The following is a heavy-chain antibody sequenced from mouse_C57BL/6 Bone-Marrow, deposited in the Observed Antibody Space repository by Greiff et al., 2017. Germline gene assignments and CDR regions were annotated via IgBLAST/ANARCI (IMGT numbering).Heavy chain of an antibody. CDR2: ISNLAYSI. V-gene: IGHV5-15*01. CDR3: AKGDWFAY. Sequence: EVKLMESGGGLVQPGGSLKLSCAASGFTFSDYGMAWVRQAPRKGPEWVAFISNLAYSIYYADTVTGRFTISRENAKNTLYLEMSSLRSEDTAMYYCAKGDWFAYWGKGTLVTVSA. J-gene: IGHJ3*01. CDR1: GFTFSDYG.